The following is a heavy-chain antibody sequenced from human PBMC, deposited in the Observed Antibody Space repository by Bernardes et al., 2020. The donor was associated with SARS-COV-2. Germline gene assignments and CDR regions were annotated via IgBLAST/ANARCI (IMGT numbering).Heavy chain of an antibody. Sequence: SETLSLTCAVSGGSFSSCCCNWIRHRPRPGLDLIGEVNHNGSTNSNPTLNSRVTITVATAKNQFSLKLSSVTAADTAVYYCSRALIRGYSYGYGDDWGQGTLVTVSS. CDR3: SRALIRGYSYGYGDD. J-gene: IGHJ4*02. V-gene: IGHV4-34*01. CDR1: GGSFSSCC. D-gene: IGHD5-18*01. CDR2: VNHNGST.